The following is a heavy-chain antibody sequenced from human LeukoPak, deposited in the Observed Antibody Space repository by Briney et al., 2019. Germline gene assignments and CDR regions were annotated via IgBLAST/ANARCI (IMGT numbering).Heavy chain of an antibody. CDR1: CGSISTSNYY. Sequence: SQTLSLTCTVSCGSISTSNYYWGWIRQAPWKGLEWIGRIYYGGGTHYNPSLKSRVTISIDTSKNQFSLNLNSVTDADTAVYYCARYMSSTAQDYWGQGTLVTVSS. V-gene: IGHV4-39*01. J-gene: IGHJ4*02. CDR2: IYYGGGT. CDR3: ARYMSSTAQDY. D-gene: IGHD5-18*01.